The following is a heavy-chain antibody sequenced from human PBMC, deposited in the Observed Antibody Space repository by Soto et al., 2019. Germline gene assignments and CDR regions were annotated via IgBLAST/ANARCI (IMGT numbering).Heavy chain of an antibody. CDR1: GFPFSTYG. V-gene: IGHV3-48*01. Sequence: EVQLVESGGGLVHSGGSLRLSCAASGFPFSTYGINWVRQAPGKGLEWISYISSSSSTIYYADSVKGRFTIPRDNAKNLLYLKMNSLRAEDPAVYYWAGDLGYRRGSLPLAYWGQGTLVTV. CDR3: AGDLGYRRGSLPLAY. D-gene: IGHD6-19*01. CDR2: ISSSSSTI. J-gene: IGHJ4*02.